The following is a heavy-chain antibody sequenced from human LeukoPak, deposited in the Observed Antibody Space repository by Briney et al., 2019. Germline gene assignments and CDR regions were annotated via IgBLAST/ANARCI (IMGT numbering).Heavy chain of an antibody. CDR1: GGSISSYY. CDR3: AREYSSGWLDY. D-gene: IGHD6-19*01. Sequence: PSETLSLTCTVSGGSISSYYWSWIRQPPGKGLEWIGYIYYSGSTNYIPSLKSRVTISVDTSKNQFSLKLSSVTAADTAVYYCAREYSSGWLDYWGQGTLVTVSS. CDR2: IYYSGST. J-gene: IGHJ4*02. V-gene: IGHV4-59*01.